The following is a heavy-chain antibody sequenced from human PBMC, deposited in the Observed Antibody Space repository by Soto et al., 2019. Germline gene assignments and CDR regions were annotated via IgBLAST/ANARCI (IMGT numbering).Heavy chain of an antibody. V-gene: IGHV4-39*07. Sequence: PSETLSLTCTVSGGSISSSSSYWGWIRQPPGKGLEWVGSIYYSGSTNYNPSLKSRVTISVDTSKNQFSLKLSSVTAADTAVYYCASSIAAAGDFDYWGQGTLVTVSS. CDR2: IYYSGST. J-gene: IGHJ4*02. CDR1: GGSISSSSSY. D-gene: IGHD6-13*01. CDR3: ASSIAAAGDFDY.